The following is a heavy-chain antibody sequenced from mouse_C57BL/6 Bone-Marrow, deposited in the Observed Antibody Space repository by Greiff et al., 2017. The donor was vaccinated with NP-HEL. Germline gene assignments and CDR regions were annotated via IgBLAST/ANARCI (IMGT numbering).Heavy chain of an antibody. Sequence: QVQLQESGAELARPGASVKLSCKASGYTFTSYGISWVKQRTGQGLEWIGEIYPRSGNTYYNEKFKGKATLTADKSSSTAYMELRSLTSEDAAVYFCAKLRRAWFAYWGQGTLVTVSA. V-gene: IGHV1-81*01. J-gene: IGHJ3*01. CDR1: GYTFTSYG. CDR3: AKLRRAWFAY. D-gene: IGHD2-4*01. CDR2: IYPRSGNT.